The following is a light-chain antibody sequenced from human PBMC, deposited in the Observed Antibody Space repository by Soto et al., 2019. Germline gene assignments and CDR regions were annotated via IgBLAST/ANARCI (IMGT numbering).Light chain of an antibody. J-gene: IGKJ4*01. Sequence: DVVMTQSPLSLPVTPGEPASISCRSSQSLLHSNGYNYLDWYLQKPGQSPQLLIYLGSNRASGAPDRFGGSGSGTDFTLKISRVEAEDVGLYYRTHAPQPPTFAGGPK. V-gene: IGKV2-28*01. CDR3: THAPQPPT. CDR2: LGS. CDR1: QSLLHSNGYNY.